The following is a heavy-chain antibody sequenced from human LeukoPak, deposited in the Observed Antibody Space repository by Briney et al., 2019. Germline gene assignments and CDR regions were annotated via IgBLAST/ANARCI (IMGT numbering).Heavy chain of an antibody. CDR2: ISGSGGST. J-gene: IGHJ4*02. CDR3: AKDILGLWFGELSFDY. D-gene: IGHD3-10*01. CDR1: GFTFSSYA. V-gene: IGHV3-23*01. Sequence: GGSLRLSCAASGFTFSSYAMSWVRQAPGKGLEWVSAISGSGGSTYYADSVKGRFTISRDNSKNTLYLQMNSLRAEDTAVYYCAKDILGLWFGELSFDYWGQGTQVTVSS.